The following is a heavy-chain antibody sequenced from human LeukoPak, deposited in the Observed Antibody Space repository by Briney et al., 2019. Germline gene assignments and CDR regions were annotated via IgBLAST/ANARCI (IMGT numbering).Heavy chain of an antibody. Sequence: GGSLRLSCAVCGFTFRRCEMNWARQAPGKGLEWVSYISSSGTTIYYADSVKGRFTISRDNAKNSLYLQMNSLRAEDTAIYYCAIAGGITMASFDYWGQGTLVTVSS. CDR1: GFTFRRCE. D-gene: IGHD3-10*01. J-gene: IGHJ4*02. V-gene: IGHV3-48*03. CDR3: AIAGGITMASFDY. CDR2: ISSSGTTI.